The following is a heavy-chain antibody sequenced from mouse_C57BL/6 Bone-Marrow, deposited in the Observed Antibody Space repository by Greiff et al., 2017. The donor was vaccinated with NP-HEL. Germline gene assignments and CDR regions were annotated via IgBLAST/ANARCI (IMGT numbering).Heavy chain of an antibody. CDR3: ARRGNYLDY. V-gene: IGHV2-9-1*01. Sequence: VQLVESGPGLVAPSQSLSITCTVSGFSLTSYAISWVRQPPGQGLEWLGVIWTGCGTNYNSALISRLNISKDKSKSRVFLKMNSMQTDDTAGYYCARRGNYLDYWGQGTTLTVSS. J-gene: IGHJ2*01. CDR2: IWTGCGT. CDR1: GFSLTSYA.